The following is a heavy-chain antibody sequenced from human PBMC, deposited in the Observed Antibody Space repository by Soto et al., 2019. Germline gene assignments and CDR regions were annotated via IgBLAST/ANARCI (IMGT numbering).Heavy chain of an antibody. CDR3: ARDGVYYDFWSGYYTRGGGYGMDV. J-gene: IGHJ6*02. V-gene: IGHV1-69*13. D-gene: IGHD3-3*01. CDR1: GNTFSSYA. CDR2: IIPILGTA. Sequence: SVKVSCKASGNTFSSYAINWVRQAPGQGLEWMGGIIPILGTASYAQKFPGRVTMTADAATRTAYMELSRLRSEDTAVYYCARDGVYYDFWSGYYTRGGGYGMDVRGQGTTVTVSS.